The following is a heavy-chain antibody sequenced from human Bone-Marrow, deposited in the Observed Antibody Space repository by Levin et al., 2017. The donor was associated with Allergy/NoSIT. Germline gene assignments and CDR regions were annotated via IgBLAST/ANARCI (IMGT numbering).Heavy chain of an antibody. D-gene: IGHD3-9*01. V-gene: IGHV3-11*05. J-gene: IGHJ4*02. CDR3: ARDPEEHTLLRYFDY. CDR1: GFTFSDYY. Sequence: LSLTCAASGFTFSDYYMSWIRQAPGKGLECVSYISSSSSYTKYADSVKARFTISRDNAKNSLYLQMNSLRAEDTAVYYCARDPEEHTLLRYFDYWGQGTLVTVSS. CDR2: ISSSSSYT.